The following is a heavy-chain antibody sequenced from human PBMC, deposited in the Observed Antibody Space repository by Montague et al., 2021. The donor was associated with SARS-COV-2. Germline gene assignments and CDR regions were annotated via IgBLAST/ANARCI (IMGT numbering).Heavy chain of an antibody. Sequence: VKPTQTLTLTCTFSGFPLSTSGVGVGWIRQPPGKALEWLALIYWDDDKRYSPSLKSRLTITKDTSKNQVVLTMTNMDPVDTAAYYCAHRRPLYYYDSSLSTFDYWGQGTLVAVSS. V-gene: IGHV2-5*02. CDR2: IYWDDDK. CDR3: AHRRPLYYYDSSLSTFDY. D-gene: IGHD3-22*01. J-gene: IGHJ4*02. CDR1: GFPLSTSGVG.